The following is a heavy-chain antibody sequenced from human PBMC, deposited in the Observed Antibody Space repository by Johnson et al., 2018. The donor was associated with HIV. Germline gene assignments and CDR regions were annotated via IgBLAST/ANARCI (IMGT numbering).Heavy chain of an antibody. J-gene: IGHJ3*02. CDR1: GLTPNMYW. V-gene: IGHV3-7*02. D-gene: IGHD4-23*01. Sequence: VQLVESGGGLVQPGGSLRLSCVGSGLTPNMYWMSWVRQAPGKGLEWVANIKEEGSDKHYVDSVKGRFTISRDNAKNSLYVQMNGLGAEDTAVYYCARGRGGNNPGRDAFDIWGQGTMVTVSS. CDR2: IKEEGSDK. CDR3: ARGRGGNNPGRDAFDI.